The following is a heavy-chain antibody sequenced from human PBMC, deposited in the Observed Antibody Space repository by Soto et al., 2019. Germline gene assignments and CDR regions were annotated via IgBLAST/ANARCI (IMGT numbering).Heavy chain of an antibody. J-gene: IGHJ6*03. D-gene: IGHD6-6*01. CDR2: ISSNGVGT. CDR3: ARRARPDFYYMDV. CDR1: GFTLSGYA. V-gene: IGHV3-64*01. Sequence: VQLAESGGGLAQPGGSLRLSCAASGFTLSGYAMDWVRQAPGKGLEYVSGISSNGVGTYYANSVQGRFTISRDNSKKTVYLQMGSLRPEDMAVYYCARRARPDFYYMDVWVKGTTVTVSS.